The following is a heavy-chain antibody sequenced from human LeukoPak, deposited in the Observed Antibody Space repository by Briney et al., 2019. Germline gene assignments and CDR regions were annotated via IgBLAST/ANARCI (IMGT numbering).Heavy chain of an antibody. J-gene: IGHJ5*02. CDR2: IKEDGSEK. CDR1: GFTFSSYW. V-gene: IGHV3-7*03. CDR3: AKDRDIVVVPAAHNWFDP. Sequence: GGSLRLSCAASGFTFSSYWMSWIRQAPGKGLEWVANIKEDGSEKYYVDSVKGRFTISRDNSKNTLYLQMNSLRAEDTAVYYCAKDRDIVVVPAAHNWFDPWGQGTLVTVSS. D-gene: IGHD2-2*01.